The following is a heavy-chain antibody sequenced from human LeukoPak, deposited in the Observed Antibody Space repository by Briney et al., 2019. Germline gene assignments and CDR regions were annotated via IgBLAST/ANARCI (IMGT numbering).Heavy chain of an antibody. CDR1: GGSISSYY. CDR3: ARTPTTNYYYYYMDV. CDR2: IYTSGSI. Sequence: SETLSLTCTVSGGSISSYYWSWIRQPAGKGLEWIGRIYTSGSINYNPSLKSRVTMSLDTSKNQFSLKLNSVTAADTAVYYCARTPTTNYYYYYMDVWGKGTTVTISS. J-gene: IGHJ6*03. V-gene: IGHV4-4*07. D-gene: IGHD1/OR15-1a*01.